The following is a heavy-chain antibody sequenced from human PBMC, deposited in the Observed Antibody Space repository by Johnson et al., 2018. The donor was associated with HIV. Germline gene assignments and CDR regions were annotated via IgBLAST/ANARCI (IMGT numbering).Heavy chain of an antibody. CDR1: RFTFSSYW. CDR3: AREVNAFDI. CDR2: INSDGSDT. V-gene: IGHV3-74*01. Sequence: VQLVESGGDLVQPGGSLRLSCAASRFTFSSYWMHWVRQVPGKGLVLVSGINSDGSDTRYADSVKGRFTISRDNAKTTLYLQMNSLRAEDTAVYYCAREVNAFDIWGQGTMVTVSS. J-gene: IGHJ3*02. D-gene: IGHD3-22*01.